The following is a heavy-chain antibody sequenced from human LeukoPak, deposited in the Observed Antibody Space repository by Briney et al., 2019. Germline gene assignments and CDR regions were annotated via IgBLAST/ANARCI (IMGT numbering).Heavy chain of an antibody. D-gene: IGHD6-13*01. CDR2: IWYDGSNK. CDR1: GFTFSSYG. V-gene: IGHV3-33*01. J-gene: IGHJ4*02. CDR3: ARGNNTVAAEDY. Sequence: PGGSLRLSCAASGFTFSSYGMHWVRQAPGKGLEWVAVIWYDGSNKYYADSVKGRFTISRDNSKNTLYLQMNSLRAEDTAIYYCARGNNTVAAEDYWGQGTLVTVSS.